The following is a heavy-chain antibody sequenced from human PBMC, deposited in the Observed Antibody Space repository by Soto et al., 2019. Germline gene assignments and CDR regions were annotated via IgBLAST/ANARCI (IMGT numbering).Heavy chain of an antibody. J-gene: IGHJ4*02. V-gene: IGHV5-51*01. D-gene: IGHD2-2*01. CDR2: IYPGDSDT. Sequence: PGESLKISCKGSGYSFTSYWIGWVRQMPGKGLEWMGIIYPGDSDTRYSPSFQGQVTISADKSISTAYLQWSSLKASDTAMYYCARQEGYCSSTSCYQDSDYWGQGTLVTVSS. CDR3: ARQEGYCSSTSCYQDSDY. CDR1: GYSFTSYW.